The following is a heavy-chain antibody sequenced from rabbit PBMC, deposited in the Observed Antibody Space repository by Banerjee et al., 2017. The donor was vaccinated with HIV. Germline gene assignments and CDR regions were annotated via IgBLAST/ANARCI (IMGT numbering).Heavy chain of an antibody. D-gene: IGHD4-2*01. CDR2: ITGSSTGKT. J-gene: IGHJ6*01. CDR3: ARDYDAATDL. Sequence: QEQLEESGGDLVKPEGSLTLTCTASGFSFSSSYWIWWVRQAPGKGLEWIACITGSSTGKTYYASWAKGRFTISRTSTTVTLQMTSLTAADTATYFCARDYDAATDLWGPGTLVTVS. CDR1: GFSFSSSYW. V-gene: IGHV1S45*01.